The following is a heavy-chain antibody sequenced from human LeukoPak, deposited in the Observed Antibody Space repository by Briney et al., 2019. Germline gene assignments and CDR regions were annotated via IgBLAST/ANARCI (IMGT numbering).Heavy chain of an antibody. D-gene: IGHD6-13*01. Sequence: SQTLSLTCVISGDSVSSNIAAWTWLRQPPWRGLEWLGRTYYRSRWFYEYAESVKGRITISLDTSKNQLSLEMNSVITEDTAVYYCPRDLVVAGGGNAFDIWGQGTMVTVSS. CDR1: GDSVSSNIAA. J-gene: IGHJ3*02. V-gene: IGHV6-1*01. CDR2: TYYRSRWFY. CDR3: PRDLVVAGGGNAFDI.